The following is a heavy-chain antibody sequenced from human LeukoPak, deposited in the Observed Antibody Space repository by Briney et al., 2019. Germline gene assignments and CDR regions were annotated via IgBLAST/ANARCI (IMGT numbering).Heavy chain of an antibody. J-gene: IGHJ6*03. D-gene: IGHD1-1*01. V-gene: IGHV3-13*01. CDR1: GFTFRSFD. CDR3: ARGPPRGKYYYMDV. Sequence: GGSLRLSCAASGFTFRSFDMHWVRQPTGQGLEWVSTIGTASDTYYPGSVEGRFTLSRDNAKNSLYLQMNSLTAGNTAVYYCARGPPRGKYYYMDVWGKGTTVTVSS. CDR2: IGTASDT.